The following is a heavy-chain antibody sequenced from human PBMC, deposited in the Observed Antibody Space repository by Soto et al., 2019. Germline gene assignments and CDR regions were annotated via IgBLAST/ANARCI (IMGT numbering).Heavy chain of an antibody. J-gene: IGHJ5*02. Sequence: SETMSLTCPVSSGTISSGGYYWNWIRQHPGKGLEWIGYIYYIGSTYYNPSLKSRVTISLDTSKNQFSLKLSSVTAADTAMYYCARSVFPWGQGTLVTVSS. CDR2: IYYIGST. V-gene: IGHV4-31*03. CDR1: SGTISSGGYY. CDR3: ARSVFP.